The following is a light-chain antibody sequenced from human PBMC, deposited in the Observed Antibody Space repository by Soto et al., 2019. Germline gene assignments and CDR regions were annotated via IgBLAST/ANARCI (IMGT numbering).Light chain of an antibody. Sequence: QSALTQPPSASGSPGQSVAISCTGTSSDVGGYNYVSWYQQHPGKAPKLMIYDVNKRPSGVPDRFSGSKSGNTASLTVSGLQDEDEADYYCSSYAGSSNVFGTGTKVTVL. CDR3: SSYAGSSNV. CDR1: SSDVGGYNY. V-gene: IGLV2-8*01. CDR2: DVN. J-gene: IGLJ1*01.